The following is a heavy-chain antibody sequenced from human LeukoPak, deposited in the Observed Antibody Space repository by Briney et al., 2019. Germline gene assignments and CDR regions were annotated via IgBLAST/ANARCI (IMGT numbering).Heavy chain of an antibody. CDR2: ISGSGGST. Sequence: QPGGSLRLSCAASGFTFSSYAMSWVRQAPGKGLEWVSAISGSGGSTYYADSVKGRFTISRDNSKNTLYLQMNSLRAEDTAVYYCAKDLLVGPLLDPGHQTTFDAFDIWGQGTMVTVSS. D-gene: IGHD5-18*01. CDR1: GFTFSSYA. CDR3: AKDLLVGPLLDPGHQTTFDAFDI. V-gene: IGHV3-23*01. J-gene: IGHJ3*02.